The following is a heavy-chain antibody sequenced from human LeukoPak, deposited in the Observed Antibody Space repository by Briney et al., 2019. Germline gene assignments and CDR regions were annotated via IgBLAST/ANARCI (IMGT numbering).Heavy chain of an antibody. CDR3: HGNSGYLLRDYYFDY. CDR1: GFTFSDSW. D-gene: IGHD3-22*01. J-gene: IGHJ4*02. V-gene: IGHV3-15*01. CDR2: LKSKTDGGTT. Sequence: KPGGSLRLSCSASGFTFSDSWMNWVRQAPGRGLEWVGRLKSKTDGGTTDYAAPVKGRFTISRDDSKNTFYLQMNSLKTEDTAVYYSHGNSGYLLRDYYFDYWGLGTLVTVSS.